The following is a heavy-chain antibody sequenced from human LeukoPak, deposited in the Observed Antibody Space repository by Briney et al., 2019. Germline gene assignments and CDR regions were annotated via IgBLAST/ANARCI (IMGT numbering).Heavy chain of an antibody. CDR3: ARQTGSGLFILP. V-gene: IGHV4-39*01. D-gene: IGHD3/OR15-3a*01. CDR1: GGSIISSSYY. J-gene: IGHJ4*02. CDR2: IYYSGKT. Sequence: SETLSLTCTVSGGSIISSSYYWGWIRQPPGKGLEWIGSIYYSGKTDYNPSLKSRVTISVDTSKNQFSLKLSSVTAADTAVYYCARQTGSGLFILPGGQGTLVTVSS.